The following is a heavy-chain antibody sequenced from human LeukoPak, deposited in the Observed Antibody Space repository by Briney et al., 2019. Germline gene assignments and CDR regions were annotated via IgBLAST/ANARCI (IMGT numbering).Heavy chain of an antibody. V-gene: IGHV4-39*01. CDR3: ARRSRGYSGYDPRGAFDY. D-gene: IGHD5-12*01. CDR2: IYYSGST. J-gene: IGHJ4*02. Sequence: SETLSLTCTVSGGSISNGDHYWSWIRQHPGKGLEWIGHIYYSGSTYYNPSLKSRVTISVDTSKNQFSLKLSSVTAADTAVYYCARRSRGYSGYDPRGAFDYWGQGTLVTVSS. CDR1: GGSISNGDHY.